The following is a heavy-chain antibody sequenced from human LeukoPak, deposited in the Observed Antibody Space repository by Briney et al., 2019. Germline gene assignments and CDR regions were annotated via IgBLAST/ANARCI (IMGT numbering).Heavy chain of an antibody. CDR2: IYSGGST. CDR1: GFTVSSNY. V-gene: IGHV3-66*02. CDR3: ARDRFLGVVIKNDY. Sequence: GGSLRLSCAASGFTVSSNYMSWVRQAPGKGLEWVSVIYSGGSTYYADSVKGRFTISRDNSKNTLYLQMNSLRAEDTAVYYCARDRFLGVVIKNDYWGQGTLVTVSS. D-gene: IGHD3-3*01. J-gene: IGHJ4*02.